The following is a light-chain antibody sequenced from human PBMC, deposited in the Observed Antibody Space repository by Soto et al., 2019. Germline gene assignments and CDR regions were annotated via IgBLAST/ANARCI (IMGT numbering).Light chain of an antibody. V-gene: IGKV3-15*01. J-gene: IGKJ1*01. CDR1: QSVSSN. CDR2: GAS. Sequence: EIVMTQSPATLSVSPGERATLSCRASQSVSSNLAWYQQKPGQAPRLLIYGASTRATGIPARFSGSGSGTEFTFTFISLQSEDFAVYYCQQYNNWPRTFGQGTTVDIK. CDR3: QQYNNWPRT.